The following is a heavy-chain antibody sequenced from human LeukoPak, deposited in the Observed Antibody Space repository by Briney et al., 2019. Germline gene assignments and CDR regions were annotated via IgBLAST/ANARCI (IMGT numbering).Heavy chain of an antibody. V-gene: IGHV4-61*01. Sequence: SETLSLTCTVSGGSVTSGTYFLNWIRQAPGKRLEWIGYIDYNGRTNYNPSLKSRVTISVGTSKNQFPLKVSSVTATDTAVYYCARGSGWLTDHWGQGTLVTVSS. CDR1: GGSVTSGTYF. CDR3: ARGSGWLTDH. J-gene: IGHJ4*02. D-gene: IGHD6-19*01. CDR2: IDYNGRT.